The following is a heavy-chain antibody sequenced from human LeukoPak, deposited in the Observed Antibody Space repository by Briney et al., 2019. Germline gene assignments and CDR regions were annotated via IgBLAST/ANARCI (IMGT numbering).Heavy chain of an antibody. CDR3: ARGRRFGELGIDP. J-gene: IGHJ5*02. CDR1: GGTLSSYA. D-gene: IGHD3-10*01. V-gene: IGHV1-69*05. Sequence: SVKVSCKASGGTLSSYAISWVRQAPGQGLEWMGGIIPIFGTANYAQKFQGRVTITTDESTSTAYMELSSLRSEDTAVYYCARGRRFGELGIDPWGQGTLVTVSS. CDR2: IIPIFGTA.